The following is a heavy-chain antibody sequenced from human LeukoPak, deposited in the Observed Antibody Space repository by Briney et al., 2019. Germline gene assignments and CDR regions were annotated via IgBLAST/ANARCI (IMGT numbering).Heavy chain of an antibody. Sequence: PGRSLRLSCAASGFTFSSYGMHWVRQAPGKGLEWVAVISYDGSNKYYADSVKGRFTISRDNSKNTLYLQMNSLRAGDTAVYYCAKGGYSSSSESTSDYFDYWGQGTLVTVSS. CDR3: AKGGYSSSSESTSDYFDY. J-gene: IGHJ4*02. D-gene: IGHD6-6*01. V-gene: IGHV3-30*18. CDR1: GFTFSSYG. CDR2: ISYDGSNK.